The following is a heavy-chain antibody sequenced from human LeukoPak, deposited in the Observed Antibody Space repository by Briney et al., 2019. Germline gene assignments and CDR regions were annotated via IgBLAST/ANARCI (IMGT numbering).Heavy chain of an antibody. J-gene: IGHJ4*02. D-gene: IGHD5-12*01. Sequence: GGSLRLSCAASGFTFSNYNINWVRQAPGKGLEWVSYISTSSSNIYYADSVKGRFTISRDNAKNSLYLQMNSLRAEDTAVYYCARGSRRGYSGYDEFDYWGQGTLVTVSS. CDR2: ISTSSSNI. CDR3: ARGSRRGYSGYDEFDY. CDR1: GFTFSNYN. V-gene: IGHV3-48*01.